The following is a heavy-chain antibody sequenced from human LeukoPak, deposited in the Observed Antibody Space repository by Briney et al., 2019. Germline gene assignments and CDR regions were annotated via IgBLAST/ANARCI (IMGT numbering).Heavy chain of an antibody. CDR3: ARDEEPGAVEDALDI. Sequence: GGSLRLSCAASGFTFSSYSMSWVRQAPGKGLEWVSFISSSSSYIFYADPVKGRFTISRDNAKNSLYLQMNSLRAEDTAVYYCARDEEPGAVEDALDIWGQGTMVTVSS. D-gene: IGHD2-2*01. J-gene: IGHJ3*02. V-gene: IGHV3-21*01. CDR2: ISSSSSYI. CDR1: GFTFSSYS.